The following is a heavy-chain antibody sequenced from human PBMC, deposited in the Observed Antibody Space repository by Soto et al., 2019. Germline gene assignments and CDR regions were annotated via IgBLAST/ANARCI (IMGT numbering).Heavy chain of an antibody. V-gene: IGHV3-74*01. CDR3: VRADADPFSRRVYLARH. D-gene: IGHD6-6*01. CDR2: MNMDGNRI. J-gene: IGHJ4*02. Sequence: EVQLVESGGGLVQPGGSLRLSCAASGFTFSSYWMHWVRQAPGKGLEWVSRMNMDGNRISYVDSVKGRCTISRDNAKNPLYIELHRARVGPAAVYCCVRADADPFSRRVYLARHWGQAMLVTVSS. CDR1: GFTFSSYW.